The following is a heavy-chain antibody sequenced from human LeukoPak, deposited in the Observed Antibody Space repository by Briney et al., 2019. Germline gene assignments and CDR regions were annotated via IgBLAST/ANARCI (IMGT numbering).Heavy chain of an antibody. J-gene: IGHJ6*02. V-gene: IGHV3-30-3*01. D-gene: IGHD1/OR15-1a*01. CDR2: ISYDGSNK. Sequence: QSGGSLRLSCAASGFTFSSYAMHWVRQAPGKGLEWVAVISYDGSNKYYADSVKGRFTISRDNAKNSLYLQMNSLRAEDTAVYYCARDNKLDVWGQGTTVTVSS. CDR3: ARDNKLDV. CDR1: GFTFSSYA.